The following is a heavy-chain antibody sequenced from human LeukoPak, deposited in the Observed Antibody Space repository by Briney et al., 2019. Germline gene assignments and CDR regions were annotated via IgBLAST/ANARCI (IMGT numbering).Heavy chain of an antibody. J-gene: IGHJ6*03. Sequence: PGGSLRLSCAASGFTFSSYAMSWVRQAPGKGLEWVSAISGSGGSTYYADSVKGRFTISRDNSKNTLYLQMNSLRAEDTAVYYCARVTAMRQWLATYYYYYMDVWGKGTTVTISS. CDR1: GFTFSSYA. CDR2: ISGSGGST. CDR3: ARVTAMRQWLATYYYYYMDV. V-gene: IGHV3-23*01. D-gene: IGHD6-19*01.